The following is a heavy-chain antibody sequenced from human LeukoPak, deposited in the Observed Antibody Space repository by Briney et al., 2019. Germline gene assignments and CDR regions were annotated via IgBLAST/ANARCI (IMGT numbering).Heavy chain of an antibody. CDR1: GYSFTSYW. J-gene: IGHJ6*03. CDR2: IYPGDSDT. V-gene: IGHV5-51*01. D-gene: IGHD6-19*01. Sequence: GESLKISCKGSGYSFTSYWIGWVRQMPGKGLEWMGIIYPGDSDTRYSPSFQGQVTISADKSISTAYLQWSSLKASDTAMYYCARYSIHSSGWYKRSWGYYYYYMDVWGKGTTVTVSS. CDR3: ARYSIHSSGWYKRSWGYYYYYMDV.